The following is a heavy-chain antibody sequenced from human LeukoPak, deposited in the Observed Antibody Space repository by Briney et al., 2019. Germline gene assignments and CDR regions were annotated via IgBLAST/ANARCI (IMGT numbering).Heavy chain of an antibody. D-gene: IGHD3-9*01. Sequence: SETLSLTCTVSGGSISSYFWSWIRQPPGKGLEWIGYISYTGSTNYNPSLKSRVTISVDTSKNQFSLKLSSVTAADTAVYYRARGSPYYDILTGYSLNYFDYWGQGTLVTVSS. CDR1: GGSISSYF. CDR3: ARGSPYYDILTGYSLNYFDY. CDR2: ISYTGST. J-gene: IGHJ4*02. V-gene: IGHV4-59*01.